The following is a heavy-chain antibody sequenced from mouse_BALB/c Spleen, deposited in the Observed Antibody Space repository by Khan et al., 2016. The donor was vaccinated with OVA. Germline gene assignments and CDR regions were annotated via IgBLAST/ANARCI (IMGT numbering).Heavy chain of an antibody. Sequence: DLVKPGAAVQLSCKASGYTFTSYWINWIKQRPGQGLEWIGRIGPGSGSTSYNEMFKGKATLTVDTSSSTAYIQLSSLSSEDSAVYFCARSNYDGSGLYAMDYWGQGTSVPVSS. D-gene: IGHD1-1*01. CDR2: IGPGSGST. CDR1: GYTFTSYW. V-gene: IGHV1S41*01. J-gene: IGHJ4*01. CDR3: ARSNYDGSGLYAMDY.